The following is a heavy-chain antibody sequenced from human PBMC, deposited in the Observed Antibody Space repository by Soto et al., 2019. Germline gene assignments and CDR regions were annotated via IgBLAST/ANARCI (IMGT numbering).Heavy chain of an antibody. Sequence: QVQLQESGPGLVKPSQTLSLTCTVSGGSISSGGYYWSWIRQHPGKGREWIGYIYYSGSTYYNPSLKSRVTISVDTSKNQFSLKLSSVTAADTAVYYCAREETDYYDSSGYYHYWGQGTLVTVSS. CDR2: IYYSGST. CDR1: GGSISSGGYY. CDR3: AREETDYYDSSGYYHY. V-gene: IGHV4-31*03. J-gene: IGHJ4*02. D-gene: IGHD3-22*01.